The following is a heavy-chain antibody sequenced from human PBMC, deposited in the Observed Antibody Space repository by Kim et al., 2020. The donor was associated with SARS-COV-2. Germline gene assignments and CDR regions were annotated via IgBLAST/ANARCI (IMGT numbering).Heavy chain of an antibody. J-gene: IGHJ6*02. D-gene: IGHD1-26*01. CDR3: ARDPEWELYYYYGMDV. V-gene: IGHV1-18*01. CDR1: GYTFTSYG. Sequence: ASVKVSCKASGYTFTSYGISWVRQAPGQGLEWMGWISAYNGNTNYAQKLQGRVTMTTDTSTSTAYMELRSLRSDDTAVYYCARDPEWELYYYYGMDVWGQGTTVTVSS. CDR2: ISAYNGNT.